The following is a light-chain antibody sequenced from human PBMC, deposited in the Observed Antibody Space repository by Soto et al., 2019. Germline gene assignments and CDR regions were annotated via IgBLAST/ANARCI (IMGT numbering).Light chain of an antibody. CDR3: QVWDISSGHVV. Sequence: SYELAQPPSVSVAPGKPASVAWGGSNIGSKSVHWYQKKSGQAPVLVMYYDSDRPSGIPERFSGSNSGNTATLTISRVEAGDEADYYCQVWDISSGHVVFGGGTKLTVL. CDR1: NIGSKS. CDR2: YDS. J-gene: IGLJ3*02. V-gene: IGLV3-21*01.